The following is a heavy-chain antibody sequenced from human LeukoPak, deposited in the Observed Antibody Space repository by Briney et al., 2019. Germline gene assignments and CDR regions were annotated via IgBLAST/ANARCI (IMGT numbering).Heavy chain of an antibody. CDR3: ARDWYYYDSSGYYSGYFDY. Sequence: GRSLRLSCAASGFTFSTYPMHWVRQAPGKGLEWVAVISYDDGTNKYYADSVKGRFTISRDNSKNTLYLQMNSLRAEDTAVYYCARDWYYYDSSGYYSGYFDYWGQGTLVTVSS. D-gene: IGHD3-22*01. V-gene: IGHV3-30-3*01. CDR2: ISYDDGTNK. CDR1: GFTFSTYP. J-gene: IGHJ4*02.